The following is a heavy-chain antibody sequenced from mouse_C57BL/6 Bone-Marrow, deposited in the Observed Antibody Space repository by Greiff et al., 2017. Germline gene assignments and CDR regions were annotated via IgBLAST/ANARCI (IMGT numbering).Heavy chain of an antibody. CDR2: SRNKANAYTT. CDR3: ARDYYGSSYWYFDV. CDR1: GFSFSDFY. V-gene: IGHV7-1*02. Sequence: EVMLVESGGGLVQPGGSLRLSCETSGFSFSDFYMEWVRQPPGKRLEWIAASRNKANAYTTEYSASVKGRFIVSRDTSQSSLYLQMNARRAEDTAIDYCARDYYGSSYWYFDVWGAGTTVTVSS. D-gene: IGHD1-1*01. J-gene: IGHJ1*01.